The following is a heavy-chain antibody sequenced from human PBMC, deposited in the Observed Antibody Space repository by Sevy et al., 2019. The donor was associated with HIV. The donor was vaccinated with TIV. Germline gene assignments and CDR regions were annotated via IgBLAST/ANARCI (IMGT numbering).Heavy chain of an antibody. CDR3: ARGGYYYDNAAYYALDS. D-gene: IGHD3-22*01. V-gene: IGHV3-33*01. CDR2: IWSDGRFE. Sequence: GGYLRLSCAATGFTFSNYAMHWVRQTPGKGLEWVAIIWSDGRFEKHGDSVKVRFTISRDNSKNTLYLQMNNVRVEDTAVYYCARGGYYYDNAAYYALDSWGQGTLVTVSS. J-gene: IGHJ4*02. CDR1: GFTFSNYA.